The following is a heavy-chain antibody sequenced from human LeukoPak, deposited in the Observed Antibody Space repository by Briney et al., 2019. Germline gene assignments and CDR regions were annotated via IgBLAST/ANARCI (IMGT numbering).Heavy chain of an antibody. J-gene: IGHJ4*02. CDR3: VRDGDNWNDFDH. CDR1: GFSFSTSW. V-gene: IGHV3-7*01. CDR2: IRKDGREI. Sequence: PGGSLRLSCVASGFSFSTSWMTWVRQAPGKGLEWVANIRKDGREIYYADSMKGRFTISRDNSKNSLYLQIHSLRAEDTGVYYCVRDGDNWNDFDHWGQGTLVTVSS. D-gene: IGHD1-1*01.